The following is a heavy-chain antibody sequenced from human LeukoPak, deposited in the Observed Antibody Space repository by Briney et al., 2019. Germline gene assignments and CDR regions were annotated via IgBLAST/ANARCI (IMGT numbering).Heavy chain of an antibody. D-gene: IGHD3-22*01. Sequence: PGGSLRLSCAASGFTFSTYNMNWVRQAPGKGLEWVSYISSSGSTKYYADSVKGRFTISRDDSKNTLFLQMNSLRAEDTAVYYCATGYSDSLRSPLDSWGQGTLVTVSS. CDR3: ATGYSDSLRSPLDS. V-gene: IGHV3-48*01. CDR2: ISSSGSTK. J-gene: IGHJ5*01. CDR1: GFTFSTYN.